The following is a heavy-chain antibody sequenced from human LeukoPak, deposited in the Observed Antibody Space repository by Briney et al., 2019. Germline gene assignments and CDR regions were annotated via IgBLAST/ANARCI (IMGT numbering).Heavy chain of an antibody. CDR1: GFTFSSYS. J-gene: IGHJ5*02. V-gene: IGHV3-21*01. Sequence: GGSLRLSCAASGFTFSSYSMNWVRQAPGKGLEWVSSISSSSSYIYYADSVKGRFTISRDNAKNSLYLQMNSLRAEDTAEYYCARDSHDYEENWFDPWGQGTLVTVSS. D-gene: IGHD4-17*01. CDR3: ARDSHDYEENWFDP. CDR2: ISSSSSYI.